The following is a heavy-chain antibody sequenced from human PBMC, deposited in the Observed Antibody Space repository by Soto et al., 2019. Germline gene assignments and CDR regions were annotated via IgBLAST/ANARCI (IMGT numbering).Heavy chain of an antibody. CDR3: ARAFTGHDPWFDP. D-gene: IGHD1-1*01. CDR2: IYYSGST. V-gene: IGHV4-30-4*08. J-gene: IGHJ5*02. Sequence: SETLSLTCTVSGGSISSGGYYWSWIRQHPGKGLEWIGYIYYSGSTYYNPSLKSRVTISVDTSKNQFSLKLSSVTAADTAVYYCARAFTGHDPWFDPWGQGTLVTVSS. CDR1: GGSISSGGYY.